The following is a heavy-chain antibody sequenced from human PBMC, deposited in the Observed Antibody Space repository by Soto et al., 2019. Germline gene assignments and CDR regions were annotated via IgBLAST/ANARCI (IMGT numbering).Heavy chain of an antibody. Sequence: QLQLQESGPGLVKPSETLSLTCTVSGGSISSSSYYWGWIRQPPGKGLEWIGSIYYSGSTYYNPSLKSRVTISVDTSKNQFSLKLSSVTAADTAVYYCARQEEEPTGGFDYWGQGTLVTVSS. CDR3: ARQEEEPTGGFDY. V-gene: IGHV4-39*01. D-gene: IGHD7-27*01. CDR2: IYYSGST. J-gene: IGHJ4*02. CDR1: GGSISSSSYY.